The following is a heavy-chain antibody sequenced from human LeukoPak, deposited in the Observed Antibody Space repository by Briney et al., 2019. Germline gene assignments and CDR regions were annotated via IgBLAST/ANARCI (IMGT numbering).Heavy chain of an antibody. J-gene: IGHJ5*02. CDR1: GFTFSSYA. CDR2: ISYDGSNK. CDR3: ARLLSITIFGVVKPPRRDNWFDP. V-gene: IGHV3-30-3*01. Sequence: GGSLRLSCAASGFTFSSYAMHWVRQAPGKGLEWVAVISYDGSNKYYADSVKGRFTISRDNSKNTLYLQMNSLRAEDTAVYYCARLLSITIFGVVKPPRRDNWFDPWGQGTLVTVSS. D-gene: IGHD3-3*01.